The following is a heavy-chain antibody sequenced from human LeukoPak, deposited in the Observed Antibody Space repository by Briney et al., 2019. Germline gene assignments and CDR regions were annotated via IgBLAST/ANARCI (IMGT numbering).Heavy chain of an antibody. CDR2: IKQDGSEK. CDR1: GFTFSSYW. CDR3: AREGYDILTGPRYRPWYFDL. V-gene: IGHV3-7*01. J-gene: IGHJ2*01. D-gene: IGHD3-9*01. Sequence: GGSLRLSCAASGFTFSSYWITWARQPPGRGLGWGANIKQDGSEKYYVDSVKGRFTISRDNAKNSLYLQMNSLRAEDTAVYYCAREGYDILTGPRYRPWYFDLWGRGTLVTVSS.